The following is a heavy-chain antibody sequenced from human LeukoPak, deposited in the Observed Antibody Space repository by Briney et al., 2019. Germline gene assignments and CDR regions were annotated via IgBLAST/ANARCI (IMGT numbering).Heavy chain of an antibody. CDR2: TYYRSKWYN. D-gene: IGHD1-1*01. J-gene: IGHJ4*02. Sequence: SQTLSLTCAISGDSVSSNSAAWSWIRQSPSRGLEWLGRTYYRSKWYNDHAESVKSRITINPDTSKNQFSLELTSVTPEDTAVYFCATGNYHFDQWGQGTLVTVSP. CDR3: ATGNYHFDQ. CDR1: GDSVSSNSAA. V-gene: IGHV6-1*01.